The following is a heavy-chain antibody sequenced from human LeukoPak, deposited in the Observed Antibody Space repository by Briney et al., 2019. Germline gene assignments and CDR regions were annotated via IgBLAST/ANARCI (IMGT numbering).Heavy chain of an antibody. V-gene: IGHV4-31*03. J-gene: IGHJ5*02. CDR1: GGSFSSGGYY. CDR2: IYYSGST. D-gene: IGHD2-2*02. CDR3: ARDRSDIVVVPAAIRFWWFDP. Sequence: SETLSLTCTVSGGSFSSGGYYWSWIRQHPGKGLEWIGYIYYSGSTYYNPSLKSRVTMSVDMSKNQFSLKVSSVTAADTAVYYCARDRSDIVVVPAAIRFWWFDPWGQGTLVTVSS.